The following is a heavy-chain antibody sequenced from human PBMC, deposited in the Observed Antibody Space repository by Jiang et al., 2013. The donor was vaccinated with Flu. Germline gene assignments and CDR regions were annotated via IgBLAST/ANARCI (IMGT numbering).Heavy chain of an antibody. CDR1: GFSLTTSGVG. CDR3: AHKERTIEFDY. Sequence: NPXQTLTLTCTFSGFSLTTSGVGVGWIRQPPGKALEWLALIYWDNDKRYSPSLKSRLTITKDTSKNQVVLTMTNMDSVDTATYFCAHKERTIEFDYVGPGNPGHRLL. J-gene: IGHJ4*02. CDR2: IYWDNDK. D-gene: IGHD4/OR15-4a*01. V-gene: IGHV2-5*02.